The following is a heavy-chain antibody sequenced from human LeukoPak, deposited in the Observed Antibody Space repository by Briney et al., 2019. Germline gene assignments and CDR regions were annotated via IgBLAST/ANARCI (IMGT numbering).Heavy chain of an antibody. CDR3: ARAGRYSSSTYYYYYMDV. Sequence: SETLSLTCTVYGGAISSYYWSWIRQPPGKGLEWIGYIYYSGSANYNPYLKSRDTISVDTSKNQFSLKLSSVTAAATAVYYCARAGRYSSSTYYYYYMDVWGKGTTVTVSS. CDR1: GGAISSYY. D-gene: IGHD6-6*01. J-gene: IGHJ6*03. V-gene: IGHV4-59*01. CDR2: IYYSGSA.